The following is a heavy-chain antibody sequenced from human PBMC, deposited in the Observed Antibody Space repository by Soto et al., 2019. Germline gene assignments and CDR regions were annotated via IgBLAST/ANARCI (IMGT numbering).Heavy chain of an antibody. J-gene: IGHJ6*02. D-gene: IGHD5-12*01. CDR1: GGTFSSYA. CDR2: IIPIFGTA. Sequence: QVQLVQSGAEVKKPGSSVKVSCKASGGTFSSYAISWVRQAPGQGLEWMGGIIPIFGTANYAQKFRGRVTITADESTSTAYMELSSLRSEDTAVYYCARVPSATALKYYYYYGMDVWGQGTTVTVSS. CDR3: ARVPSATALKYYYYYGMDV. V-gene: IGHV1-69*01.